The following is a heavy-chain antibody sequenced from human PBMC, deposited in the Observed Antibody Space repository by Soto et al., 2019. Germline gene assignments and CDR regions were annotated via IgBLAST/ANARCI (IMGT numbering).Heavy chain of an antibody. D-gene: IGHD2-8*01. CDR1: GFVLSSYA. CDR2: ITTSGNT. CDR3: ARRCMSPECSHFDY. V-gene: IGHV3-23*01. Sequence: GGSLRLSCAASGFVLSSYAMSWVRQAPGKGLEWVSGITTSGNTFYVDSVKGRFTISRDNSKNTLYLQMNSLRADDTAVYYCARRCMSPECSHFDYWGQGTLVTVSS. J-gene: IGHJ4*02.